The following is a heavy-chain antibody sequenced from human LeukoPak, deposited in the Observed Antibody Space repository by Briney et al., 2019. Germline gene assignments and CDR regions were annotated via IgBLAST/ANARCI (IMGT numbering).Heavy chain of an antibody. Sequence: GASVKVSCKASGYTFTSYYMHWVRQAPGQGLEWMGIINPSGCSTSYAQKFQGRVTMTRDTSTSTVYMELSSLRSEDTAVYYCAREREIAAAGNDAFDIWGQGTPVTVSS. J-gene: IGHJ3*02. CDR1: GYTFTSYY. CDR3: AREREIAAAGNDAFDI. CDR2: INPSGCST. D-gene: IGHD6-13*01. V-gene: IGHV1-46*01.